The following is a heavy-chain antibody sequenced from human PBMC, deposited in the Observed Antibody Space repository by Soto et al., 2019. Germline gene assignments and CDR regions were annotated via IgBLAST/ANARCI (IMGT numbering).Heavy chain of an antibody. CDR2: ISSSSSYI. V-gene: IGHV3-21*04. CDR1: GFTFSSYS. J-gene: IGHJ4*02. Sequence: GGSLRLSCAASGFTFSSYSMNWVRQAPGKGLEWVSSISSSSSYIYYADSVKGRFTISRDDSKNTAYLQMNSLKTEDTAVYYCTLGIAAAGSFDYWGQGTLVTVSS. D-gene: IGHD6-13*01. CDR3: TLGIAAAGSFDY.